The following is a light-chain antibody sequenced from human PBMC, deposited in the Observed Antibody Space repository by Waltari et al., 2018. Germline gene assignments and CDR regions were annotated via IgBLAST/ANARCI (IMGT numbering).Light chain of an antibody. CDR3: QSFDNMLSGGVV. CDR1: TSNIGAGHD. CDR2: GNN. J-gene: IGLJ2*01. V-gene: IGLV1-40*01. Sequence: QSVLTQPPSVSGTPGPRVTIPCSGSTSNIGAGHDVHWSQHLPGTAPKLLIYGNNNRPSGVPDRFSGSKSGTSASLAITGLQADDEADYFCQSFDNMLSGGVVFGGGTKLAVL.